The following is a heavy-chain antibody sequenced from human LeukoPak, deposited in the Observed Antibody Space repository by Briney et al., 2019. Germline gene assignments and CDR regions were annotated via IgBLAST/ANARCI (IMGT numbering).Heavy chain of an antibody. D-gene: IGHD2-15*01. J-gene: IGHJ4*02. V-gene: IGHV3-23*01. CDR2: ISGSDGST. Sequence: GGSLRLSCAASGFTFNTYGMSWVRQAPGKGLEWVSTISGSDGSTYYADSVKGRFTISGDNSKSTLYLQMNSLRAEDTAVYYCAAGYYFGDYWGQGTLVTVSS. CDR3: AAGYYFGDY. CDR1: GFTFNTYG.